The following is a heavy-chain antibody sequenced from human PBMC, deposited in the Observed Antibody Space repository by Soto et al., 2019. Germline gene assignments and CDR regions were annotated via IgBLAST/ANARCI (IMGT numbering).Heavy chain of an antibody. CDR2: INPNSGGT. D-gene: IGHD6-19*01. CDR1: GYTFTGYY. V-gene: IGHV1-2*04. CDR3: ARDSSTGQWSSPYYFDY. Sequence: ASVKVSCKASGYTFTGYYMHWVRQAPGQGLEWMGWINPNSGGTNYAQKFQGWVTMTRDTSISTAYMELSRLRSDDTAVYYCARDSSTGQWSSPYYFDYWGQGTLVTVSS. J-gene: IGHJ4*02.